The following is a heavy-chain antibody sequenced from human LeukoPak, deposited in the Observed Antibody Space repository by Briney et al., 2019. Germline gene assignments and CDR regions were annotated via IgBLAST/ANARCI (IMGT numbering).Heavy chain of an antibody. D-gene: IGHD3-3*01. CDR2: ISYSGST. Sequence: PSETLSLTCTVSGGSISSYYWSWIRQPPGKGLEWIGYISYSGSTYYKPSLKSRFTISVDTSKNQFSLKLSSVTAADTAVYYCARVDHYDFWVFPWGQGTLVTVSS. J-gene: IGHJ5*02. CDR3: ARVDHYDFWVFP. CDR1: GGSISSYY. V-gene: IGHV4-59*12.